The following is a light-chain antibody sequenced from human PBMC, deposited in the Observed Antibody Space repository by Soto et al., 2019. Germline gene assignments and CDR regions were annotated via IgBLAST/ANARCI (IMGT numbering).Light chain of an antibody. J-gene: IGKJ1*01. CDR1: QSVSSNY. CDR3: QQYGSSPT. Sequence: EIVLTQSPGTLSLSPGERAALSCRTSQSVSSNYLAWYQQRPGQAPRLVIYDIFTRATGVPTRISGSGSGTEFTLTISSLQSEDFAVYYCQQYGSSPTFGQGTKVDI. CDR2: DIF. V-gene: IGKV3-20*01.